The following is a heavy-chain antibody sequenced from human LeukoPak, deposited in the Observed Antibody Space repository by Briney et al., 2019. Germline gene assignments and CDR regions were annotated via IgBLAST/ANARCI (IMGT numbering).Heavy chain of an antibody. J-gene: IGHJ4*02. CDR1: GGSFSGYY. V-gene: IGHV4-34*01. CDR3: ARTSGADYCSSTSCYYDY. Sequence: PSETLSLTCAVYGGSFSGYYWSWIRQPPGKGLEWIGEINHSGSTNYNPSLKSRVTISVDTSKNQFSLKLSSVTAADTAVYYCARTSGADYCSSTSCYYDYWGQGTLVTVSS. D-gene: IGHD2-2*01. CDR2: INHSGST.